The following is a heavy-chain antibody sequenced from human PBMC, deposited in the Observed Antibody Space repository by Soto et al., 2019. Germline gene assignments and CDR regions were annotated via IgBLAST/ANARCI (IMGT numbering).Heavy chain of an antibody. D-gene: IGHD5-18*01. CDR3: ARGYSYSFGMDV. CDR1: GGTFGSYA. V-gene: IGHV1-69*12. CDR2: IIPIFDIE. Sequence: QVQLVQSGADVKKPGSSVMVSCKASGGTFGSYAISWVRQAPGQGLEWMGGIIPIFDIENYAQKFQGRVPITADESTSTAHMELSRLRSEDTAVYYCARGYSYSFGMDVWGQGTTVTVSS. J-gene: IGHJ6*02.